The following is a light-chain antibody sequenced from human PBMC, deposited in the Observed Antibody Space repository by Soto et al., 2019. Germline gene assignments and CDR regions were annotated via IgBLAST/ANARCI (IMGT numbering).Light chain of an antibody. J-gene: IGKJ1*01. Sequence: EIVMTQSPASLSVSPGEGATLSCRASQGIGDTLAWYQQKPGQTPRLLIYDTSIRATGVPARFSGSRSGAEFTLTISRLEPEDFAVYYCQQYGSSGTFGQGIKVEIX. CDR2: DTS. CDR3: QQYGSSGT. V-gene: IGKV3-15*01. CDR1: QGIGDT.